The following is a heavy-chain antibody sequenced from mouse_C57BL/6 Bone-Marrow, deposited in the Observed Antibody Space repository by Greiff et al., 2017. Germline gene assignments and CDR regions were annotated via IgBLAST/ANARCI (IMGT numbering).Heavy chain of an antibody. CDR3: ANLYDYDRFAY. D-gene: IGHD2-4*01. J-gene: IGHJ3*01. Sequence: QVQLQQSGPELVKPGASVKISCKASGYAFSSSWMNWVKQRPGKGLEWIGRIYPGDGDTNYNGKFKGKATLTADKSSSTAYMQLSSLTSEDSAVYFCANLYDYDRFAYWGQGTLVTVSA. V-gene: IGHV1-82*01. CDR2: IYPGDGDT. CDR1: GYAFSSSW.